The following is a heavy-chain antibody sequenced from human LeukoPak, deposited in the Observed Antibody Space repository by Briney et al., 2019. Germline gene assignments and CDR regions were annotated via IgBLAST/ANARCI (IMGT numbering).Heavy chain of an antibody. J-gene: IGHJ4*02. Sequence: GGSLRLSCAASGRTLSKNGMHWVRQAPGKGLEWVAVVRYDGSDKYYADSVKGRFTISRDNSKNTLYLQVNRLRTEDTALYYCGKTGGRDGYGFDSWGQGTLVTVSP. V-gene: IGHV3-30*02. CDR2: VRYDGSDK. CDR3: GKTGGRDGYGFDS. D-gene: IGHD5-24*01. CDR1: GRTLSKNG.